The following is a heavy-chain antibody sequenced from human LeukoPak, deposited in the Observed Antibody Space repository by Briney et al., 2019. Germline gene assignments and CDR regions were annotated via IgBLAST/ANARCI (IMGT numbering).Heavy chain of an antibody. CDR3: ARELSAVVRYEVDS. CDR2: IWYDGSNK. Sequence: PGGSLRLSCAVAGYTLCRQLKPWVRQAPGKGLEWVAVIWYDGSNKYYADSVKGRFTISRANSKNTVYLQMNSLRAEDTAVYYCARELSAVVRYEVDSWGQGTQVTVSS. J-gene: IGHJ4*02. CDR1: GYTLCRQL. V-gene: IGHV3-33*01. D-gene: IGHD2-15*01.